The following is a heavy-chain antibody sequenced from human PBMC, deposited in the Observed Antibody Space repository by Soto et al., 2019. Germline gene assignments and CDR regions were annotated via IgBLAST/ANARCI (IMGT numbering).Heavy chain of an antibody. V-gene: IGHV4-61*01. D-gene: IGHD4-4*01. CDR2: SFYSVST. Sequence: TLSLTCTVSGDPVSSGSYYWTWIRQPPGKGLEWIGYSFYSVSTSYSPSLKSPVTISVDTSTNQFSLRLTSVTASDTALSYCAWEADYSSLAYWGLGTLVTVSS. CDR3: AWEADYSSLAY. J-gene: IGHJ4*02. CDR1: GDPVSSGSYY.